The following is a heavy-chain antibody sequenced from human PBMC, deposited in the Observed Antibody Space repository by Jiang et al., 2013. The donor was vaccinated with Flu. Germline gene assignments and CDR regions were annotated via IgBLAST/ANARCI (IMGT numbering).Heavy chain of an antibody. V-gene: IGHV4-34*01. D-gene: IGHD3-22*01. CDR2: INHSGST. CDR1: GGSFSGYY. J-gene: IGHJ5*02. Sequence: LLKPSETLSLTCAVYGGSFSGYYWSWIRQPPGKGLEWIGEINHSGSTNYNPSLKSRVTISVDTSKNQFSLKLSSVTAADTAVYYCARRILPARIDVWFDPWGQGTLVTVSS. CDR3: ARRILPARIDVWFDP.